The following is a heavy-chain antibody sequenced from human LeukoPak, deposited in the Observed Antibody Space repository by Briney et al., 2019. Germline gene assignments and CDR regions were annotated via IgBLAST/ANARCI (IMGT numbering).Heavy chain of an antibody. CDR3: ARDGGQQLVPYSPDY. CDR1: GYTFTSYG. J-gene: IGHJ4*02. V-gene: IGHV1-18*01. CDR2: ISAYNGNT. Sequence: ASVKVSCKASGYTFTSYGISWVRQAPGQGLEWMGWISAYNGNTNYAQKLQGRVTMTTDTSTSTAYMELRSLRSDDTAAYYCARDGGQQLVPYSPDYWGQGTLVTVSS. D-gene: IGHD6-13*01.